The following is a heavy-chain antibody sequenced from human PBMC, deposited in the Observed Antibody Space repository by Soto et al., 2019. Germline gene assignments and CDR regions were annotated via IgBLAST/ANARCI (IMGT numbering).Heavy chain of an antibody. CDR2: IYYSGST. J-gene: IGHJ4*02. Sequence: SETLSLTCTVSGGSISSYYWSWIRQPPGKGLEWIGYIYYSGSTNYNPSLKSRVTISVDTSKNQFSLKLSSVTATDTAVYYCARHNGYYYWPFDYWGQGTLVTV. CDR3: ARHNGYYYWPFDY. V-gene: IGHV4-59*08. D-gene: IGHD3-22*01. CDR1: GGSISSYY.